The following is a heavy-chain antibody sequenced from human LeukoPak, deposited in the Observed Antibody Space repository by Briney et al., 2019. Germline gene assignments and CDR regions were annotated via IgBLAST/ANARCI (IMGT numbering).Heavy chain of an antibody. Sequence: GASVKFSRKASGGTFSSYAISWVRQAPGQGLEWMGGIIPIFGTANYAQKFQGRVTITTDESTSTAYMELSSLRSEDTAVYYCARVGVYDYGDYNFDYWGQGTLVTVSS. CDR1: GGTFSSYA. CDR3: ARVGVYDYGDYNFDY. V-gene: IGHV1-69*05. J-gene: IGHJ4*02. D-gene: IGHD4-17*01. CDR2: IIPIFGTA.